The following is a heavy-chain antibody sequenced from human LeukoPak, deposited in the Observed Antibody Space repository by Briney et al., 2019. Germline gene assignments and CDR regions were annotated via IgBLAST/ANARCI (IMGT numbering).Heavy chain of an antibody. D-gene: IGHD3-9*01. CDR3: AKEFDFISVGYFDY. V-gene: IGHV3-30*18. Sequence: GGSLRLSCAASGFTFSSYGMHWVRQAPGKGLEWVAVISYDGSNKYYADSVKGRFTISRDNSKNTLYLQMNSLRAEDTAVYYCAKEFDFISVGYFDYWGQGTLVTVSS. CDR2: ISYDGSNK. CDR1: GFTFSSYG. J-gene: IGHJ4*02.